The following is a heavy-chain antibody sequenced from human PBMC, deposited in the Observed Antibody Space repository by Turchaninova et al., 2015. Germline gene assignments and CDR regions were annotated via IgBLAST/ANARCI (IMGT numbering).Heavy chain of an antibody. CDR2: IYPYDSDP. D-gene: IGHD5-12*01. CDR3: ASGYSXYDYXX. V-gene: IGHV5-51*01. Sequence: EVQLVPSRAEVKKAGESLKISCKGSGYTYISYWLGWVRQMPWNGLDWLGIIYPYDSDPRFSPXXXGQXXISAXKSTIXXYLXXXSLKASDXXXYYCASGYSXYDYXXWGQGTLVTXSS. J-gene: IGHJ4*02. CDR1: GYTYISYW.